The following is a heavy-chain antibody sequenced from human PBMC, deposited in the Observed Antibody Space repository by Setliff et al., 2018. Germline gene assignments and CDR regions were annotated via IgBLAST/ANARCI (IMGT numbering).Heavy chain of an antibody. J-gene: IGHJ4*02. Sequence: SETLSLTCTVSGGPFSGASIWSWIRQPPGKGLEFIGYVYHIGTAKYDPSLESPAIMSVDASKNEISLKLKSVTAADTAVYYCAKGGTYRYFDFWGQGALVTVSS. CDR1: GGPFSGAS. D-gene: IGHD1-1*01. V-gene: IGHV4-59*01. CDR3: AKGGTYRYFDF. CDR2: VYHIGTA.